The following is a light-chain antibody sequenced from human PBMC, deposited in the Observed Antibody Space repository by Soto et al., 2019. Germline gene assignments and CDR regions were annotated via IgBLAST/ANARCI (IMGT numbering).Light chain of an antibody. V-gene: IGKV1-39*01. CDR3: QQSYSTSWT. CDR2: AAS. CDR1: QSISSY. Sequence: DIQMTQSPSSLSASVGDRVTITCRASQSISSYLNWYQQNPGKAPKLLIYAASSLQSRLPSRFSGSCSGTEFTLTISILQTEDFAKYYCQQSYSTSWTFGQGTKVEIK. J-gene: IGKJ1*01.